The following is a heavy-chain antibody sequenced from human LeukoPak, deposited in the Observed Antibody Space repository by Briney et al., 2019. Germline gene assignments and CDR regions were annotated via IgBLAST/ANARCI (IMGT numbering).Heavy chain of an antibody. D-gene: IGHD2-15*01. Sequence: SVKVSCQASGYTFNRYGISWVRQAPGQGLEWMGWISGYNGDTNYAQKVQDRVTMTTDTSTNTAYMELRSLRSDDTAVYYCARVHSRGRFDNWGQGTLVTVSS. CDR1: GYTFNRYG. CDR2: ISGYNGDT. V-gene: IGHV1-18*01. J-gene: IGHJ4*02. CDR3: ARVHSRGRFDN.